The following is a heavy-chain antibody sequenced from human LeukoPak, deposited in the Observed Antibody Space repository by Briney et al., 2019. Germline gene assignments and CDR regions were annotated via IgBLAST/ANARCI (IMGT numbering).Heavy chain of an antibody. J-gene: IGHJ4*02. V-gene: IGHV3-11*01. CDR2: ISSSGSTI. CDR1: GFTFSDYY. D-gene: IGHD3-22*01. Sequence: GGSLRLSCAASGFTFSDYYMSWIRQAPGKGLEWVSYISSSGSTIYYADSVKGRFAISRDNAKNSLYLQMNSLRAEDTAVYYCARQIGSYYESSGYPPFDYWGQGTLVTVSS. CDR3: ARQIGSYYESSGYPPFDY.